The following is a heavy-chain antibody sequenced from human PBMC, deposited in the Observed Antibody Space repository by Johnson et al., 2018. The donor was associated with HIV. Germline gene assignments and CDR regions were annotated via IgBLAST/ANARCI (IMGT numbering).Heavy chain of an antibody. CDR1: GFTFSSYS. D-gene: IGHD5-12*01. Sequence: QVQLVESGGGVVQPGRSLRLSCAASGFTFSSYSMHWVRQAPGKGLEWVAVISYDGVNKYYADSVKGRFTISRDNSKNTLYLQMNSLRAEDTAVYYCAKEGRYVEGDFDIWGQGTMVTVSS. CDR2: ISYDGVNK. CDR3: AKEGRYVEGDFDI. J-gene: IGHJ3*02. V-gene: IGHV3-30*18.